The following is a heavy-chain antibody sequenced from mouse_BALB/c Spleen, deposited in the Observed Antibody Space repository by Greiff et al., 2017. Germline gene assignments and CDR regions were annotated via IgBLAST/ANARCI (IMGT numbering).Heavy chain of an antibody. CDR1: GYSITSDYA. CDR2: ISYSGST. Sequence: EVQLQQSGPGLVKPCQSLSLTCTVTGYSITSDYAWNWIRQFPGNKLEWMGYISYSGSTSYNPSLKSRISITRDTSKNQFFLQLNSVTTEDTATYYCASGYYGSSYFAYWGQGTLVTVSA. D-gene: IGHD1-1*01. J-gene: IGHJ3*01. CDR3: ASGYYGSSYFAY. V-gene: IGHV3-2*02.